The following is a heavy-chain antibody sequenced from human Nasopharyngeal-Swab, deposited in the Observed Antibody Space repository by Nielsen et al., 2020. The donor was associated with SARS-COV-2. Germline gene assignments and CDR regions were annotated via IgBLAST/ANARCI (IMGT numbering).Heavy chain of an antibody. D-gene: IGHD2-8*01. J-gene: IGHJ5*01. CDR1: GDTFTSYG. CDR3: ARCITNTWSKGWFDF. V-gene: IGHV1-18*01. CDR2: ISANNGDT. Sequence: ASVKVSRKASGDTFTSYGFGWVRQAPGQGLEWMGWISANNGDTDYAQKFRDRITMTTDTSTTTVHMELRGLKSDDTAVYYCARCITNTWSKGWFDFWGHGTLVTVSS.